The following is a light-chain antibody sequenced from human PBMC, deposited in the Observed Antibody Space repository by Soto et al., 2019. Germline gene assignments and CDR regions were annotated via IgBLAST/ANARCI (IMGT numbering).Light chain of an antibody. V-gene: IGKV2-30*01. J-gene: IGKJ4*01. CDR3: IQATYWPFT. CDR1: QSLVSSDGNTY. Sequence: DVVVTQSPLSLPVTPGQPASISCRSSQSLVSSDGNTYLHWYQQRPGQSPRRLVYKVSNRDSGVPDRFRGSGSGTDVTLKISRVEADDVGVYYCIQATYWPFTFGGGTKVEIK. CDR2: KVS.